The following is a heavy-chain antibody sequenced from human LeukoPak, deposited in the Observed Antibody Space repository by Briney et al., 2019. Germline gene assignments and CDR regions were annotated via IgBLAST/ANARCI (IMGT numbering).Heavy chain of an antibody. V-gene: IGHV3-74*01. D-gene: IGHD5-12*01. J-gene: IGHJ4*02. Sequence: PGGSLRLSCAASGFTFSSYWMHWVRQAPGKGLVWVSRIKSDDSSTDYADSVKGRFTISRDNAKNTLSLQMNSRRAEDTAVYYCTTIRPDYWGQGTLVTVSS. CDR3: TTIRPDY. CDR2: IKSDDSST. CDR1: GFTFSSYW.